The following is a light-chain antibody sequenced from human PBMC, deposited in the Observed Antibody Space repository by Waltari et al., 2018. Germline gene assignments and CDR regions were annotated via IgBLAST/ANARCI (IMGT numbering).Light chain of an antibody. CDR2: AVS. J-gene: IGLJ3*02. CDR3: SSYTSSSPWV. Sequence: QSALTQPASVSGSPGQSITISCTGTSSDVGGYNYVSWYQQHPGKAPKLMIYAVSHRPSGVSNRFSGSKSGNTASLTISGLQAEDEADYYCSSYTSSSPWVFGGGTKLTVL. V-gene: IGLV2-14*01. CDR1: SSDVGGYNY.